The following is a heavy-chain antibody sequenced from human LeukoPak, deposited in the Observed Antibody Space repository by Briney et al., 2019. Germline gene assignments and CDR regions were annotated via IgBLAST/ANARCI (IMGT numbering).Heavy chain of an antibody. V-gene: IGHV1-3*01. D-gene: IGHD3-22*01. J-gene: IGHJ4*02. CDR2: INAGNGNT. CDR1: GYTFFNYV. CDR3: ARGGYYYDSSGYSHLPDY. Sequence: ASVKVSCKTSGYTFFNYVMHWVRQAPGQRLEWMGWINAGNGNTRYSQNFQGRVTITRDTSARTAYMELSSLRSEDTAVYYCARGGYYYDSSGYSHLPDYWGQGTLVTVSA.